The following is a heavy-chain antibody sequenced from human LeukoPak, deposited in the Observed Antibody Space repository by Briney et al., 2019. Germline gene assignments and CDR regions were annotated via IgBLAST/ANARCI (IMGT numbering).Heavy chain of an antibody. J-gene: IGHJ6*02. CDR3: ARDRRRYCSSTSCSEANYYYYYGMDV. Sequence: PGGSLRLPCAASGFTFSSYWMSWVRQAPGKGLEWVANMKQDGSEKYYVDSVKGRFTISRDNAKNSLYLQMNSLRAEDTAVYYCARDRRRYCSSTSCSEANYYYYYGMDVWGQGTTVTVSS. CDR2: MKQDGSEK. D-gene: IGHD2-2*01. V-gene: IGHV3-7*01. CDR1: GFTFSSYW.